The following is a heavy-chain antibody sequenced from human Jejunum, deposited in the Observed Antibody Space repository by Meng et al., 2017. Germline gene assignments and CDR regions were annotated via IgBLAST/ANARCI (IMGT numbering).Heavy chain of an antibody. V-gene: IGHV3-53*02. CDR3: ARRHYNYYDDC. CDR2: LYDDGST. J-gene: IGHJ4*02. CDR1: GFAVSSNF. Sequence: VQVGGSGGGLLQPGGSLRLSCAASGFAVSSNFMSWVRQAPGKGLEWVSVLYDDGSTYYADSVKGRFTISRDNSKNTLFLQMNSLRVEDTAVYYCARRHYNYYDDCWGQGTLVTVSS. D-gene: IGHD5-24*01.